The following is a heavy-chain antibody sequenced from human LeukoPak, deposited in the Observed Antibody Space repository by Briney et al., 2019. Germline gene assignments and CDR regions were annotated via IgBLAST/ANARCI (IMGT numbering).Heavy chain of an antibody. V-gene: IGHV1-2*02. Sequence: ASVKVSCKASGYTFTGYYMHWVRQAPGQGLEWMGWINPNSGGTNYAQKFQGRVTMTRDTSISTAFMELSRLRSDDTAVYYCARVKTMIVVVRLFDYWGQGTLVPVSS. CDR3: ARVKTMIVVVRLFDY. CDR2: INPNSGGT. D-gene: IGHD3-22*01. J-gene: IGHJ4*02. CDR1: GYTFTGYY.